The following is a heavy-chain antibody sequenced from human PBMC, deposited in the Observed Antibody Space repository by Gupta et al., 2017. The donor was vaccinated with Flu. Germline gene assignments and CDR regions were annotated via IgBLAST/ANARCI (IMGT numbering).Heavy chain of an antibody. CDR2: MTPDNGIT. CDR1: GYNFTRFD. CDR3: ARGVGAVGDF. V-gene: IGHV1-8*01. D-gene: IGHD6-19*01. Sequence: QVQLVQSGAEVKKPGASVKVSYKASGYNFTRFDINWVRQATGQGLEWLGWMTPDNGITKYAQKFQGRVTMTRNASIGTAYMELSSLRSEDTAVYYCARGVGAVGDFWGQGTLVTVSS. J-gene: IGHJ4*02.